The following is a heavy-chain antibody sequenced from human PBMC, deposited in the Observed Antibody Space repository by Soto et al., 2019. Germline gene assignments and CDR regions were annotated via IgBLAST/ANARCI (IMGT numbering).Heavy chain of an antibody. V-gene: IGHV1-69*01. CDR3: ARSQGGSSSLDIYYYYYYGMDV. D-gene: IGHD2-15*01. J-gene: IGHJ6*02. CDR1: GGTFSSYA. CDR2: IIPIFGTA. Sequence: QLQLVQSGAEVKKPGSSVKVSCKPPGGTFSSYAISWVRQAPGQGLEWMGGIIPIFGTAKYAQKFQGRVTITADESTSTGYMELSSLRSEDTAVYYCARSQGGSSSLDIYYYYYYGMDVWGQGTTVTVSS.